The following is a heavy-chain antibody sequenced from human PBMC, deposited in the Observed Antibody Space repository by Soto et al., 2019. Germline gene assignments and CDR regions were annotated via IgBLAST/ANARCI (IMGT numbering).Heavy chain of an antibody. Sequence: ASVKVSCKVSGYTLNELSMHWVRQAPGKGLEWMGGFDPEDGETVYAQKFQGRVSMTGDTSITTAYLELSSLTSDDTAVYYCATDRVAFDMWGQGTKVTVSS. CDR1: GYTLNELS. CDR2: FDPEDGET. J-gene: IGHJ3*02. V-gene: IGHV1-24*01. CDR3: ATDRVAFDM.